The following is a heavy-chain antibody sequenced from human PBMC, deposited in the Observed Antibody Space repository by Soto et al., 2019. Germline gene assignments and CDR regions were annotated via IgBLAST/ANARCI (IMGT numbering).Heavy chain of an antibody. D-gene: IGHD3-10*01. Sequence: QVQLVQSGAEVKKPGTSVKVSCKASGGSFMSQAISWVLQDPGPRPEWMGGIIPFSGTVTYTQRFQGRLTLTADEPTKTAYMELSSLRSEDTAVYYCARGSYDSYAGFFGRDVWGQGPTVTVSA. J-gene: IGHJ6*01. V-gene: IGHV1-69*01. CDR3: ARGSYDSYAGFFGRDV. CDR2: IIPFSGTV. CDR1: GGSFMSQA.